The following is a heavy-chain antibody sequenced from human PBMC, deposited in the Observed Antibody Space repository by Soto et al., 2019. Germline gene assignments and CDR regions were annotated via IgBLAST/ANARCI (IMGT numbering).Heavy chain of an antibody. CDR3: ARGRKGPRTSIAAAGTDRYYFDY. V-gene: IGHV4-34*01. J-gene: IGHJ4*02. CDR2: INHSGST. D-gene: IGHD6-13*01. Sequence: QVQLQQWGAGLLKPSETLSLTCAVYGGSFSGYYWSWIRQPPGKGLEWIGEINHSGSTNYNPSLKSRVTISVDTSKNQFSLKLSSVTAADTAVYYCARGRKGPRTSIAAAGTDRYYFDYWGQGTLVTVSS. CDR1: GGSFSGYY.